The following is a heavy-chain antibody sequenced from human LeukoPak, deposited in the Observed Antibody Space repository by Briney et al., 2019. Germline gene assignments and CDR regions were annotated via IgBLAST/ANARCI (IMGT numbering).Heavy chain of an antibody. CDR2: ISGSGGST. D-gene: IGHD4-17*01. CDR3: AKDLTVPTGWFDP. V-gene: IGHV3-23*01. CDR1: GFTFSSYA. Sequence: GGSLRLSCAASGFTFSSYAMNWVRQAPGKGLEWISAISGSGGSTYYADSVKGRFTISRDNSKNTLYLQMNSLRAEDTAVYYCAKDLTVPTGWFDPWGQGTLVTVSS. J-gene: IGHJ5*02.